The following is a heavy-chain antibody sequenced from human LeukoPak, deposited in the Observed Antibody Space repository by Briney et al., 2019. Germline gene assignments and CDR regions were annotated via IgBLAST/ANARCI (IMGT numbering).Heavy chain of an antibody. D-gene: IGHD2-15*01. CDR2: IYYSGTT. CDR1: GDSISSYY. Sequence: SETLSLTCTVSGDSISSYYWSWIRQPPGKGLEWIGYIYYSGTTNYNPSLKSRVTISVDTSKNQFSLKLSSVTAADTAVYYCARVRDIVVVVAATPYYYMDVWGKGTTVTVSS. J-gene: IGHJ6*03. V-gene: IGHV4-59*12. CDR3: ARVRDIVVVVAATPYYYMDV.